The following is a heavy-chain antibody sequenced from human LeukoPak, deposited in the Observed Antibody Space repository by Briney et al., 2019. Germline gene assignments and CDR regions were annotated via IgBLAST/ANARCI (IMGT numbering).Heavy chain of an antibody. CDR3: ARDLRRVFDY. CDR1: GFTFSSYA. D-gene: IGHD4-17*01. Sequence: PGGSLRLSCAASGFTFSSYAMHWVRQAPGKGLECVAVISYDGSNKYYADSVKGRFTISRDNSKNTLYLQMNSLRAEDTAVYYCARDLRRVFDYWGQGTLVTVSS. J-gene: IGHJ4*02. CDR2: ISYDGSNK. V-gene: IGHV3-30*04.